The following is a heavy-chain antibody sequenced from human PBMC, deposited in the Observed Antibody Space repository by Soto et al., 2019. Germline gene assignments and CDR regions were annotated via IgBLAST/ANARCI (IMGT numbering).Heavy chain of an antibody. CDR3: ASRTCCSGGSCYC. CDR1: GGTFSSYA. D-gene: IGHD2-15*01. CDR2: IIPIFGTA. J-gene: IGHJ4*02. Sequence: GASVKVSCKASGGTFSSYAISWVRQAPGQGLEWMGGIIPIFGTANYAQKFQGRVTITRDTSASTAYMELSSLRSEDTAVYYCASRTCCSGGSCYCWGQGTLVTVSS. V-gene: IGHV1-69*05.